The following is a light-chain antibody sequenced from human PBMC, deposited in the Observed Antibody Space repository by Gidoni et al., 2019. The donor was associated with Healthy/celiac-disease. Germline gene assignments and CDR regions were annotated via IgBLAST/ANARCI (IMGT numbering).Light chain of an antibody. CDR1: ESVSSY. V-gene: IGKV3-11*01. CDR2: DAY. CDR3: QLRSNWLT. Sequence: EGVLTQSPATLSLSPGERATLFCRASESVSSYLAWYQQKPGQAPRLLIYDAYNRATGIPAPFSGSGSGTVFTLTISSLGPEDFAVYYCQLRSNWLTFGGGTKVEIK. J-gene: IGKJ4*01.